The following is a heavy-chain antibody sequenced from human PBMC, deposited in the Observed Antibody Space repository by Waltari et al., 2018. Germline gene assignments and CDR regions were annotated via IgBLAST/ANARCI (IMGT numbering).Heavy chain of an antibody. J-gene: IGHJ3*02. CDR3: ARDRSSGWINDAFDI. D-gene: IGHD6-19*01. CDR1: GGSISSYY. CDR2: IYYSGST. Sequence: QVQLQESGPGLVKPSETLSLTCTVSGGSISSYYWSWIRQPPGKGLEWIGYIYYSGSTNYNPSLKSLVTISVDTSKNQFSLKLSSVTAADTAVYYCARDRSSGWINDAFDIWGQGTMVTVSS. V-gene: IGHV4-59*01.